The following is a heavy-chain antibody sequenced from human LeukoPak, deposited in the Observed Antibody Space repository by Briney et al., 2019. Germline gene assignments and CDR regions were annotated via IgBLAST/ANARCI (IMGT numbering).Heavy chain of an antibody. D-gene: IGHD3-10*01. V-gene: IGHV4-38-2*02. CDR2: IYYSGTT. CDR1: GYSVSSRYY. Sequence: SETVSLTCTVSGYSVSSRYYGGWSRQPPGKGLEWIASIYYSGTTYSNPSLKSRVTISVDTSKNQFSLKLSSVTAANTAVYYCARVYYHGSGSNYFDYWGKGTTVTISS. J-gene: IGHJ4*03. CDR3: ARVYYHGSGSNYFDY.